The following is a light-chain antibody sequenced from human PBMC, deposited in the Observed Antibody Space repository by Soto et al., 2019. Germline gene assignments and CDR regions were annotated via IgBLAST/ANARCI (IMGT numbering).Light chain of an antibody. J-gene: IGKJ1*01. V-gene: IGKV1-5*01. CDR2: DAS. CDR1: QSISSW. Sequence: DIQMTQSPSSLCASVGDRVTMTCRASQSISSWLAWYQQKPGKAPKLLIYDASSLESGVPSRFSGSGSGTEFTLTISSPQPDDFATYYCQQYNSYWTFGQGTTVDIK. CDR3: QQYNSYWT.